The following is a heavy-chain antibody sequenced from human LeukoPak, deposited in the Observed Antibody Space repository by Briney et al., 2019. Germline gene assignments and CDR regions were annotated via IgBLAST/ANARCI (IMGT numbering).Heavy chain of an antibody. J-gene: IGHJ6*03. Sequence: GGSLRLSCAASGFTFSSYAMHWVRQAPGKGLEWVAVISYDGSNKYYADSVKGRFTISRDNSKNTLYLQMNSLRAEDTAVYYCAKPPGTMYYMDVWGKGTTVTISS. CDR2: ISYDGSNK. V-gene: IGHV3-30*04. D-gene: IGHD1-14*01. CDR1: GFTFSSYA. CDR3: AKPPGTMYYMDV.